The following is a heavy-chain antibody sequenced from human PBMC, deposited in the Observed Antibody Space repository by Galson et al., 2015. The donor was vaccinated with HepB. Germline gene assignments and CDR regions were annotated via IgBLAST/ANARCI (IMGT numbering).Heavy chain of an antibody. CDR3: ARSEYSSSWYVVAVAGKTNYYYYGMDV. V-gene: IGHV1-46*03. CDR1: GYTFTSCY. D-gene: IGHD6-13*01. J-gene: IGHJ6*02. CDR2: INPSGGST. Sequence: SVKVSCKASGYTFTSCYMHWVRQAPGQGLEWMGIINPSGGSTSYAQKFQGRVTMTRDTSTSTVYMELSSLRSEDTAVYYCARSEYSSSWYVVAVAGKTNYYYYGMDVWGQGTTVTVSS.